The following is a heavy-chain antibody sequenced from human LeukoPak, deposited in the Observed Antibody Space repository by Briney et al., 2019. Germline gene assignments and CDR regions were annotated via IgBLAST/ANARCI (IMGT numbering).Heavy chain of an antibody. V-gene: IGHV1-3*01. J-gene: IGHJ4*02. CDR1: GYTFTSYA. D-gene: IGHD3-16*02. Sequence: ASVKVSCKASGYTFTSYAMHWVRQAPGQRLEWMGWINAGNGNTKYSQKFQGRVTITRDTSASTAFMELSSLRSDDTAVYYCARDKVDDYVWGSYRYTDYWGQGTLVTVSS. CDR2: INAGNGNT. CDR3: ARDKVDDYVWGSYRYTDY.